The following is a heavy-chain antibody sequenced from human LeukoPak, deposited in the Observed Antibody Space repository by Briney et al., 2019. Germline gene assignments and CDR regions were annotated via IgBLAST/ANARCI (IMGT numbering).Heavy chain of an antibody. D-gene: IGHD4-23*01. CDR1: GDSISSGDYY. Sequence: PSETLSLTCTVSGDSISSGDYYWSWIRQPPGTGLEWIGYIYYSGSTYYNPSHKSRVTISVDTSKNQFSLKLSSVTAADTAVYYCARADYGGKDAFDIWGQGTMVTVSS. V-gene: IGHV4-30-4*01. CDR2: IYYSGST. J-gene: IGHJ3*02. CDR3: ARADYGGKDAFDI.